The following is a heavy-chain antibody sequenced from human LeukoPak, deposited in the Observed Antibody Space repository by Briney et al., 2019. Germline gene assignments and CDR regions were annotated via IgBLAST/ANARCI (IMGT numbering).Heavy chain of an antibody. CDR3: ARVKCPNGVCRNWFDP. V-gene: IGHV1-2*06. CDR2: INPNSGGT. CDR1: GYTFTGYY. D-gene: IGHD2-8*01. Sequence: ASVKVSCKASGYTFTGYYMHWVRQAPGQGLEWMGRINPNSGGTNYAQKFQGRVTMTSDTPISTAYMELSSLRSDDTAVYYCARVKCPNGVCRNWFDPWGQGTLVTVSS. J-gene: IGHJ5*02.